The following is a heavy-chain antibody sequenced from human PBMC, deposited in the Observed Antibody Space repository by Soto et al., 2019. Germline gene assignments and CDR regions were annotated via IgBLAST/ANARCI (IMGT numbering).Heavy chain of an antibody. CDR3: ARGDVVVVAATLDAFAI. V-gene: IGHV3-74*01. CDR1: GFTFSSYW. D-gene: IGHD2-15*01. CDR2: INSDGSST. Sequence: EVQLVESGGGLVQPGGSLRLSCAASGFTFSSYWMHWVRQAPGKGLVWVSRINSDGSSTSYADSVKGRFTISRDNAKNSLYLQMNCPRAEDTAVYYCARGDVVVVAATLDAFAIWGQGTMVTVSS. J-gene: IGHJ3*02.